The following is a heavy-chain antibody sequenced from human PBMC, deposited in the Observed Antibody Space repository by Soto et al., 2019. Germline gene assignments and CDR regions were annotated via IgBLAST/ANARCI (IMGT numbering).Heavy chain of an antibody. Sequence: GGSLRLSCAASGFTFSSYAMSWVRQAPGKGLEWVSAISGSGGSTYYADSVKGRFNISRDNSKTTLYLQMNSLRAEDTAVYYCAKASAARGEYYGMDVWGQGTTVTAP. D-gene: IGHD6-25*01. CDR3: AKASAARGEYYGMDV. CDR1: GFTFSSYA. J-gene: IGHJ6*02. V-gene: IGHV3-23*01. CDR2: ISGSGGST.